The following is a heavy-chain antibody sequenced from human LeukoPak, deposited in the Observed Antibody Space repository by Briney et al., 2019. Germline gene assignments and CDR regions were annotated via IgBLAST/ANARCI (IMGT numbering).Heavy chain of an antibody. Sequence: GGSLRLSCAASGLTFDDYAMHWVRQAPGKGLEWVSGISWNSGSIGYADSVKGRFTISRDNAKNSLYLQMNRLRAEDTALYYCAKVLYRRVVLLGLFDYWGQGTLVTVSS. D-gene: IGHD2-15*01. CDR1: GLTFDDYA. CDR2: ISWNSGSI. J-gene: IGHJ4*02. CDR3: AKVLYRRVVLLGLFDY. V-gene: IGHV3-9*01.